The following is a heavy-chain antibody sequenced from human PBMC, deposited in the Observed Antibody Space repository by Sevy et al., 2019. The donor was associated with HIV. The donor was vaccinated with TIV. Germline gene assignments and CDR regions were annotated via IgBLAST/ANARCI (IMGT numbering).Heavy chain of an antibody. Sequence: GESLKISCAVSGFNFNKFGMHWVRQAPGKGLEWVAVISYDGGNKYYADPVKGRFTISRDNSKNTLYLQMNSLRAEDTAVYYFAKVPRGGSYFSYFDYWGQGTLVTVSS. CDR1: GFNFNKFG. D-gene: IGHD1-26*01. V-gene: IGHV3-30*18. CDR2: ISYDGGNK. J-gene: IGHJ4*02. CDR3: AKVPRGGSYFSYFDY.